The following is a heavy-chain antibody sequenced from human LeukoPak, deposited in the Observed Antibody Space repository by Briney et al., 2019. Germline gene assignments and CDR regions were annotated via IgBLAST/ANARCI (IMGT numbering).Heavy chain of an antibody. CDR1: GFTFSSYV. CDR3: AKDHLDWGSSFDF. J-gene: IGHJ4*02. V-gene: IGHV3-23*01. Sequence: GGSLRLSCAASGFTFSSYVMNWVRQPPGKGLEWVSAITGSGGSTHYADSVKGRFTISRDSSKNTLYLQMSNLRAEDTAVYYCAKDHLDWGSSFDFWGQGTLVTVSS. CDR2: ITGSGGST. D-gene: IGHD3-9*01.